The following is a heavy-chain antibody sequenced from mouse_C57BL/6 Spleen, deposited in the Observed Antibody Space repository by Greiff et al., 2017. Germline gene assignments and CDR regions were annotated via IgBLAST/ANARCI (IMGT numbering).Heavy chain of an antibody. J-gene: IGHJ2*01. CDR1: GYTFTSYW. CDR3: ARRVTMVTAFDY. CDR2: IDPSDSYT. Sequence: VQLQQPGAELVRPATSVKLSCKASGYTFTSYWMHWVKQMPGQGLEWIGVIDPSDSYTNYNQKFKGKATLTVDTSSSTAYMQLSSLTSEDSAVYYCARRVTMVTAFDYWGQGTTLTVSS. V-gene: IGHV1-59*01. D-gene: IGHD2-2*01.